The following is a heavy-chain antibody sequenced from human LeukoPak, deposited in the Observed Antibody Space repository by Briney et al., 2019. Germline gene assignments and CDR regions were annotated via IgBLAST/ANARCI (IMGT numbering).Heavy chain of an antibody. V-gene: IGHV3-7*01. J-gene: IGHJ4*02. CDR3: VRLFGGVTTFDY. Sequence: GGSPRLSCAASGFTFSTYSMSWVRQAPGKGLDWVASINQDGSAEYYVDSVRGRFTISRDNAKNSLYLQVNSLRVDDTAVYYCVRLFGGVTTFDYWGQGTLVTVSS. CDR1: GFTFSTYS. CDR2: INQDGSAE. D-gene: IGHD4-17*01.